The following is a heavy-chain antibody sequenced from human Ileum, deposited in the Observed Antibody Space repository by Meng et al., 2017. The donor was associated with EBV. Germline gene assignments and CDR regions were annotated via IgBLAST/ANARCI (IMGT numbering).Heavy chain of an antibody. CDR2: IYTDTGKP. CDR3: ARDRGSSGWSNWFDP. Sequence: QVQLVQSGSELKKPGASVQASCEASGYTFSRIRMHWVRLAPGQGLEWMGWIYTDTGKPTYAQGFTGRFVFSLDTSVRTAYLQISSLKAEDTAVYYCARDRGSSGWSNWFDPWGQGTLVTVAS. CDR1: GYTFSRIR. V-gene: IGHV7-4-1*02. J-gene: IGHJ5*02. D-gene: IGHD6-13*01.